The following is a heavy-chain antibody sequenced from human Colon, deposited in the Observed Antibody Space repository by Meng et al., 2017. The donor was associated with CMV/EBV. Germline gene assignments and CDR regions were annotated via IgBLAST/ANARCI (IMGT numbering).Heavy chain of an antibody. Sequence: QGGLVQSGAEVRMPGASVKVACKASGYSFTGYYIHWVRQAPGQGLEWMGWMDPTTGRTDYAQKFQGTVTMTRDTSISTAYLELSRLTSDDTAVYYCASHSSYVWGSHHWGQGTLVTVSS. J-gene: IGHJ1*01. CDR2: MDPTTGRT. D-gene: IGHD3-16*01. V-gene: IGHV1-2*02. CDR3: ASHSSYVWGSHH. CDR1: GYSFTGYY.